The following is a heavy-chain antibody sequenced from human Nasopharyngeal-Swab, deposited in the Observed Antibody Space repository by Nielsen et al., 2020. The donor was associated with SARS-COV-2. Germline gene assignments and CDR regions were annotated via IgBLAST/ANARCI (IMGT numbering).Heavy chain of an antibody. D-gene: IGHD4-17*01. Sequence: ASVTVSCKASGYTFTSYAMNWVRQAPGQGLEWMGWINTNTGNPTYAQSFTGRFVFSLDTSVSTAYLQISSLKAEDTAVYYCAGGLTTVTTWGGYWGQGTLVTVSS. J-gene: IGHJ4*02. V-gene: IGHV7-4-1*02. CDR3: AGGLTTVTTWGGY. CDR1: GYTFTSYA. CDR2: INTNTGNP.